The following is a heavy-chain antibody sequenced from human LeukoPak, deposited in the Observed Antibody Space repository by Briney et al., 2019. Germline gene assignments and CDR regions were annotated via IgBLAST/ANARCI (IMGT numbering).Heavy chain of an antibody. V-gene: IGHV4-59*08. J-gene: IGHJ4*02. CDR3: ARQYSSGLDYFDY. Sequence: PSETLSLTCTVSGGSISSHYWSWIRQPPGKGLEWIGYIYYSGSTNYNPSLKSRVTISVDTSKNQFSLKLSSVTAADTAVYYCARQYSSGLDYFDYWGQGTLVTVSS. D-gene: IGHD6-19*01. CDR2: IYYSGST. CDR1: GGSISSHY.